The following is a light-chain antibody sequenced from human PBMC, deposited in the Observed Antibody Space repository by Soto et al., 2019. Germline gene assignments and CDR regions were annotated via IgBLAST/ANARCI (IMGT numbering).Light chain of an antibody. V-gene: IGKV1D-16*01. J-gene: IGKJ5*01. CDR1: RNVSIY. CDR2: GTS. Sequence: EIPLTQTPSSLAASVGDRLTLTCRASRNVSIYLNWYQHKPEKAPKSLIYGTSNLESGVPSRFSGSGSGTDYTLTISSLQPEDFATYYCQQYDSYPITFGQGTRLEIK. CDR3: QQYDSYPIT.